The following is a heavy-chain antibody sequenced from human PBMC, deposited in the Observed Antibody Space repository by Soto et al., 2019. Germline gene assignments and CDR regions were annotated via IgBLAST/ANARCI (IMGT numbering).Heavy chain of an antibody. CDR3: ARVTVTTFWYFDL. CDR1: GGSISSGGYY. Sequence: PSETLSLTCTVPGGSISSGGYYWSWIRQHPGKGLEWIGYIYYSGSTYYNPSLKSRVTISVDTSKNQFSLKLSSVTAADTAVYYCARVTVTTFWYFDLWGRGTLVTVSS. CDR2: IYYSGST. D-gene: IGHD4-17*01. J-gene: IGHJ2*01. V-gene: IGHV4-31*03.